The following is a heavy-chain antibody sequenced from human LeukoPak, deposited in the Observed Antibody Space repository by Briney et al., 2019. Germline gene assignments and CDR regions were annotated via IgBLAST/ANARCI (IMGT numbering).Heavy chain of an antibody. CDR2: INHSGST. CDR1: GGSFSGYY. CDR3: ARGPYYDFWSGYYYYFDY. D-gene: IGHD3-3*01. Sequence: SEILSLTCAVYGGSFSGYYWSWIRQPPGKGLEWIGEINHSGSTNYNPSLKSRVTISVDTSKNQFSLKLSSVTAADTAVYYCARGPYYDFWSGYYYYFDYWGQGTLVTVSS. V-gene: IGHV4-34*01. J-gene: IGHJ4*02.